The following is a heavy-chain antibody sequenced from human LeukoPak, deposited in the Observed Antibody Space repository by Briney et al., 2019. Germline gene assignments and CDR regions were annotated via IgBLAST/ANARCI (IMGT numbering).Heavy chain of an antibody. CDR1: GGSISTYY. D-gene: IGHD5-18*01. V-gene: IGHV4-59*01. CDR2: IYYSGNT. Sequence: PSETLSLTCTVSGGSISTYYWNWIRQPPGKGLEWIGYIYYSGNTNYNPSLKSRVTISVDTSKNQFSLNLRSVTAADTAVYYCARHRGGYGRDAFDIWGQGTMVTVSS. CDR3: ARHRGGYGRDAFDI. J-gene: IGHJ3*02.